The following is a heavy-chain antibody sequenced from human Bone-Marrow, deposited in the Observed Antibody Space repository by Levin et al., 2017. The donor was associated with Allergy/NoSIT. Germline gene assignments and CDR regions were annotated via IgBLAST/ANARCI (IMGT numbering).Heavy chain of an antibody. D-gene: IGHD3-10*01. Sequence: SETLSLTCTVSGGSISSYYWSWIRQPPGRGLEWIGYIYYTGSTNYNPSLKSRVTISVDTSKNQFSLKLSSVTAADTAVYYCARSLYGSGTYYNDEYYYYYYMDVWGKGTTVTVSS. CDR3: ARSLYGSGTYYNDEYYYYYYMDV. J-gene: IGHJ6*03. CDR1: GGSISSYY. CDR2: IYYTGST. V-gene: IGHV4-59*01.